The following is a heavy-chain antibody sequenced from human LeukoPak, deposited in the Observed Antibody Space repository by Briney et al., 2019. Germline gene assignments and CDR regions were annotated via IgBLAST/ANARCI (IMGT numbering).Heavy chain of an antibody. J-gene: IGHJ4*02. D-gene: IGHD1-26*01. CDR3: ARQRKLVVGAARSGYFDY. Sequence: SETLSLPCAVYGGSFSGYYWSWIRQPPGKGLEWIEEINHSGSTNYNPSLKSRVTISVDTSKNQFSLKLSSVTAADTAVYYCARQRKLVVGAARSGYFDYWGQRTLVTVSS. V-gene: IGHV4-34*01. CDR1: GGSFSGYY. CDR2: INHSGST.